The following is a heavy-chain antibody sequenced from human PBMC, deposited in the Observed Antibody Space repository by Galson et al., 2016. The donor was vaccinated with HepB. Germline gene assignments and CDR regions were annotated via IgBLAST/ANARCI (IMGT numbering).Heavy chain of an antibody. D-gene: IGHD6-6*01. CDR3: TRGQYSSSSPDY. CDR2: IRARAYGGTA. V-gene: IGHV3-49*03. Sequence: SLRLSCAGSGLTFGDYAMSWFRQAPGKGLEWVSFIRARAYGGTAEYAASVEGRFTISREDHQSIAYLQMTSLTTEDTGVYYCTRGQYSSSSPDYWGQGTLVTVSS. CDR1: GLTFGDYA. J-gene: IGHJ4*02.